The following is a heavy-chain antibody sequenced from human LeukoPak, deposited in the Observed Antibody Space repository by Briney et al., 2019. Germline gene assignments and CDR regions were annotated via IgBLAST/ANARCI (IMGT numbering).Heavy chain of an antibody. CDR1: GFTFSSYS. D-gene: IGHD2-2*01. J-gene: IGHJ4*02. CDR2: ISSSSSYI. V-gene: IGHV3-21*01. Sequence: GGSLRLSSAASGFTFSSYSMDWVRQAPGKGLEWVSSISSSSSYIYYADSVKGRFTISRDNAKNSLYLQMNSLRAEDTAVYYCAREIVVVPAAMFDYWGQGTLVTVSS. CDR3: AREIVVVPAAMFDY.